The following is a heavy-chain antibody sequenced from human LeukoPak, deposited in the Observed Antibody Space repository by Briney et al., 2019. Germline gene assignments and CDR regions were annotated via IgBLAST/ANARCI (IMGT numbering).Heavy chain of an antibody. D-gene: IGHD1-26*01. CDR2: INPSGGST. CDR3: ARSTVLVGATSRGAFDI. CDR1: GYTFTAYY. V-gene: IGHV1-46*01. J-gene: IGHJ3*02. Sequence: ASVKVSCKASGYTFTAYYMHWVRQAPGQGLEWMGIINPSGGSTSYAQKFQGRVTMTRDMSTSTVYMELSSLRAEDTAVYYCARSTVLVGATSRGAFDIWGQGTMVTVSS.